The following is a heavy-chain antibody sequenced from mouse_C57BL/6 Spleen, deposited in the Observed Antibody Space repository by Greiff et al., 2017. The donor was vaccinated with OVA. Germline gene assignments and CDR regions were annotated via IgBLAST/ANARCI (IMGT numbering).Heavy chain of an antibody. J-gene: IGHJ2*01. CDR3: AREGEKGGFDY. V-gene: IGHV1-20*01. Sequence: EVQLQQSGPELVKPGDSVKISCKASGYSFTGYFMNWVMQSHGKSLEWIGRINPYNGDTFYNQKFKGKATLTVDKSSSTAHMELRSLTSEDSAVYYGAREGEKGGFDYWGQGTTLTVSS. CDR2: INPYNGDT. CDR1: GYSFTGYF.